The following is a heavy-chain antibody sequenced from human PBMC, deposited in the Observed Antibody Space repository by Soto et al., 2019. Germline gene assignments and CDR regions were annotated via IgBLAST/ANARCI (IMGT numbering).Heavy chain of an antibody. CDR3: ARAFDSSGYYHAEYFQH. Sequence: QVQLVQSGAEVKKPGASVQVACKASGYTFTSYAMHWVRQAPGQRLEWMGWINAGNGNTKYSQTFQGRVTITRDTSASTAYMELSSLRSEDTAVYYCARAFDSSGYYHAEYFQHWGQGTLVTVSS. V-gene: IGHV1-3*01. CDR1: GYTFTSYA. D-gene: IGHD3-22*01. CDR2: INAGNGNT. J-gene: IGHJ1*01.